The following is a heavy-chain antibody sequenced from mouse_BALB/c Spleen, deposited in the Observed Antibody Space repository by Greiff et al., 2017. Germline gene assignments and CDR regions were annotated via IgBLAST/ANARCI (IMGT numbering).Heavy chain of an antibody. CDR3: ARGTTATAWFAY. CDR1: GYAFSSSW. V-gene: IGHV1-82*01. J-gene: IGHJ3*01. Sequence: VMLVESGPELVKPGASVKISCKASGYAFSSSWMNWVKQRPGQGLEWIGRIYPGDGDTNYNGKFKGKATLTADKSSSTAYMQLSSLTSVDSAVYFCARGTTATAWFAYWGQGTLVTVSA. CDR2: IYPGDGDT. D-gene: IGHD1-2*01.